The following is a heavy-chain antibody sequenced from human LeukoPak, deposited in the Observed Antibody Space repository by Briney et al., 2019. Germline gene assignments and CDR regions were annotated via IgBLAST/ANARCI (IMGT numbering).Heavy chain of an antibody. J-gene: IGHJ4*02. CDR1: GFTFSSYG. CDR2: IWSDGSNK. V-gene: IGHV3-33*08. CDR3: ARGSGSFSGGFDY. Sequence: GGSLRLSCAASGFTFSSYGMHWVRQTPGKGLEWVAVIWSDGSNKYYADSVKGRFTISRDNSKNTLCLQMNSLRAEDTAVYYCARGSGSFSGGFDYWGQGTLVTVSS. D-gene: IGHD1-26*01.